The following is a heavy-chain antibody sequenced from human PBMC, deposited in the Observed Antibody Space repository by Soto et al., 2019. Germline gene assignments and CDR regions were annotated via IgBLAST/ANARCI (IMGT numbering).Heavy chain of an antibody. CDR3: ASTKDETLYFDY. CDR2: IHYSGST. Sequence: SETLSLTCTVSGDSISITSYYWGWVRQTPGKGLEWIGSIHYSGSTHYNPSLQSRVTISGDASKKQFSLKLRSVTAADTAVYYCASTKDETLYFDYWGQGTLVTVSS. D-gene: IGHD2-15*01. V-gene: IGHV4-39*01. J-gene: IGHJ4*02. CDR1: GDSISITSYY.